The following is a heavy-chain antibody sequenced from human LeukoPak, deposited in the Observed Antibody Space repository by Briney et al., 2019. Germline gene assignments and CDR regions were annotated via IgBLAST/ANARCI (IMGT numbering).Heavy chain of an antibody. V-gene: IGHV4-61*01. CDR3: ARGRSYGFDFDS. Sequence: PSETLSLTSDVSGVSINTCCYYWTWIRQPPGKGLEWIGYKYYSGSTRYNSSLRSRLTISLDSSKNQFSLRLTSVTAADTAVYYCARGRSYGFDFDSWGPGTLVIVSS. CDR1: GVSINTCCYY. CDR2: KYYSGST. J-gene: IGHJ4*02. D-gene: IGHD5-18*01.